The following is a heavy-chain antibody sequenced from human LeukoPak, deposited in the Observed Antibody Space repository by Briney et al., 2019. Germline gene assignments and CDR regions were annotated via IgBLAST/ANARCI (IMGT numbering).Heavy chain of an antibody. CDR1: GFTVSTNS. CDR3: ARADTSDILTGYSDY. J-gene: IGHJ4*02. Sequence: GGSLRLSCTVSGFTVSTNSMSWVRQAPGKGLEWVSSTSSSSSYIYYADSVKGRFTISRDNAKKSLYLQMNRLRAEDTAVYFCARADTSDILTGYSDYWGQGTLVTVSS. D-gene: IGHD3-9*01. CDR2: TSSSSSYI. V-gene: IGHV3-21*01.